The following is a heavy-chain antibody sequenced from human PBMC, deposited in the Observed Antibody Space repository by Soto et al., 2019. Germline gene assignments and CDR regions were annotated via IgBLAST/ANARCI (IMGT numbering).Heavy chain of an antibody. CDR2: ITASGSAT. CDR3: ANDVADRGIDS. V-gene: IGHV3-23*01. D-gene: IGHD1-20*01. Sequence: EVQVLESGGALVQPGGSLRLSCAASGFTFRKHAMTWVRQAPGQGLEYVSSITASGSATFYAASVRGRFAISRDNAQSTLYLQMSSLRAEGRALYYCANDVADRGIDSRGQGSLVTVPS. CDR1: GFTFRKHA. J-gene: IGHJ4*02.